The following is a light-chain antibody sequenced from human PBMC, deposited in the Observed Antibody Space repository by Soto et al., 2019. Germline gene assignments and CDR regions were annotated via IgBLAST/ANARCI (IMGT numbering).Light chain of an antibody. CDR1: QSVLYSADDKNF. J-gene: IGKJ1*01. Sequence: DIVVTQSPDSLAVSLGERATINCKSSQSVLYSADDKNFLAWYQQKPGQSPKLLIYWATTRESGVPDRFSGSGSGTDFTLTISSLQAEDVAVYYCQQYYSNPLTFGQGTKVAIK. V-gene: IGKV4-1*01. CDR2: WAT. CDR3: QQYYSNPLT.